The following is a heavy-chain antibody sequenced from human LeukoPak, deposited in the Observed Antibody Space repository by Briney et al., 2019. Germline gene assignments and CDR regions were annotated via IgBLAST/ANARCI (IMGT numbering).Heavy chain of an antibody. Sequence: PGGSLRLSCAASGFTFSSYGMHWVRQAPGKGLEWVAFISFDGSNMYYEDSVKGRFTISRDNSRNTLYLQMNSLRAEDTAVYYCAKDQGYSYGSGPWGQGTLVTVSS. V-gene: IGHV3-30*18. CDR3: AKDQGYSYGSGP. J-gene: IGHJ5*02. D-gene: IGHD5-18*01. CDR1: GFTFSSYG. CDR2: ISFDGSNM.